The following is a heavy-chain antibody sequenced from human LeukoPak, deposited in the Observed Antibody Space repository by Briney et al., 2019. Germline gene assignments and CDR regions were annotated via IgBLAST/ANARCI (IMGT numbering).Heavy chain of an antibody. V-gene: IGHV4-39*01. CDR3: ARLPGSGSPVDY. CDR2: IYYSGST. Sequence: SETLSLTCTVSGGSISSSSYYWGWIRQPPGKGLEWIGSIYYSGSTYYNPSLKSRVTISVDTSNNQFSLKLTSVTAADTAVYYCARLPGSGSPVDYWGAGTLVTVSS. D-gene: IGHD1-26*01. J-gene: IGHJ4*02. CDR1: GGSISSSSYY.